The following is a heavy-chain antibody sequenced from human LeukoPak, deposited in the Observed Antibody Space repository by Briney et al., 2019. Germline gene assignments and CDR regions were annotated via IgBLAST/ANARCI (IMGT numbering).Heavy chain of an antibody. CDR3: ATCIAAAGTIDY. D-gene: IGHD6-13*01. CDR1: GYTLTELS. Sequence: ASVKVSCKVSGYTLTELSMHWVRQAPGKGLEWMGGFDPEDGETIYAQKFQGRVTMTEDTSTDTAYRELSSLRSEDTAVYYCATCIAAAGTIDYWGQGTLVTVSS. J-gene: IGHJ4*02. V-gene: IGHV1-24*01. CDR2: FDPEDGET.